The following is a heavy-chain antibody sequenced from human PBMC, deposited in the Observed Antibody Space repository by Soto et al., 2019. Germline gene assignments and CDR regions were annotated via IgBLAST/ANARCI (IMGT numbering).Heavy chain of an antibody. V-gene: IGHV4-61*01. D-gene: IGHD4-17*01. Sequence: SETLSLTCTVSGGSVSSGSYYWSWIRQPPGKGLEWIGYIYYSGGTNYNPSLKSRVTISVDTSKNQFSLKLSSVTAADTAVYYCARVHSTVPYAFDIWGQGTMVTVSS. J-gene: IGHJ3*02. CDR3: ARVHSTVPYAFDI. CDR1: GGSVSSGSYY. CDR2: IYYSGGT.